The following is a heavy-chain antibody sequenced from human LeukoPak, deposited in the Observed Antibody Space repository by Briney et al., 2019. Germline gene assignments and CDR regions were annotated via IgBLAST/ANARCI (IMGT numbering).Heavy chain of an antibody. CDR2: ISGSGGST. CDR3: AKDRGPYYGSGSYGGINY. Sequence: PGGFLRLSCAASGFTFSSYAMSWVRQAPGKGLEWVSAISGSGGSTYYADSVKGRFTISRDNSKNTLYLQMNSLRAEDTAVYYCAKDRGPYYGSGSYGGINYWGQGTLVTVSS. V-gene: IGHV3-23*01. D-gene: IGHD3-10*01. CDR1: GFTFSSYA. J-gene: IGHJ4*02.